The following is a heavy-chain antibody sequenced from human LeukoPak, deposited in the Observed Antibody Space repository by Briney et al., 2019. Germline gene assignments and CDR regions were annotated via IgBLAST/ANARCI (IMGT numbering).Heavy chain of an antibody. D-gene: IGHD3-10*01. CDR2: IIPIFGTA. CDR1: GGTFSSYA. Sequence: SVKVSCKASGGTFSSYAISWVRQAPGQGLEWMGGIIPIFGTANYAQKFQGRVTITADESTSTAYMELSSLRSEDTAVYYCARDDMVRGHPYYYYGMDVWGKGTTVTVSS. CDR3: ARDDMVRGHPYYYYGMDV. J-gene: IGHJ6*04. V-gene: IGHV1-69*13.